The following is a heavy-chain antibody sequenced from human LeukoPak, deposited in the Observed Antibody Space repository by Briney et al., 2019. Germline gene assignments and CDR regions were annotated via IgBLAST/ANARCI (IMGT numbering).Heavy chain of an antibody. CDR1: GFTFSSYS. D-gene: IGHD1-26*01. Sequence: GGSLRLSCAASGFTFSSYSMNWVRQAPGKGLEWVSYISSSSSTIYYADSVKGRFTISRDNAKNSLYLQMNSLRAEDTALYYCAKDEGIRNVGATTFPDFWGQGTLVTVSS. V-gene: IGHV3-48*04. CDR3: AKDEGIRNVGATTFPDF. CDR2: ISSSSSTI. J-gene: IGHJ4*02.